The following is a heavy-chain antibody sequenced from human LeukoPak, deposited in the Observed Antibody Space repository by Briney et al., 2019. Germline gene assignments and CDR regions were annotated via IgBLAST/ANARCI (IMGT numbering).Heavy chain of an antibody. D-gene: IGHD2-21*01. J-gene: IGHJ6*02. CDR3: ARDASLVVRTIYYYYGMDV. CDR1: GFTFSSYA. V-gene: IGHV3-30-3*01. Sequence: PGGSLRLSCAASGFTFSSYAMHWVRQAPGKGLEWVAVISYDGSNKYYADSVKGRFTISRDNAKNSLYLQMNSLRAEDTAVYYCARDASLVVRTIYYYYGMDVWGQGTTVTVSS. CDR2: ISYDGSNK.